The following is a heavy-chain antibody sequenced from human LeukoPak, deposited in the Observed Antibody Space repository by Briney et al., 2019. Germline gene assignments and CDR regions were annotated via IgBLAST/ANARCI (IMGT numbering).Heavy chain of an antibody. CDR3: ARDFWWLPDY. D-gene: IGHD3-3*01. J-gene: IGHJ4*02. V-gene: IGHV3-23*01. CDR1: GFTFSNYA. CDR2: ISGSGDST. Sequence: GGSLRLSCAASGFTFSNYAMSWVRQAPGKGLEWVSAISGSGDSTYYADSVKGRFTISRDNSKNTLYLQLNSLTTEDTALYYCARDFWWLPDYWGQGTLVTVSS.